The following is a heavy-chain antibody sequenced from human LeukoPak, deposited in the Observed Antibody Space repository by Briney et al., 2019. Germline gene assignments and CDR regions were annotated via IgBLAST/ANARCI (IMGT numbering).Heavy chain of an antibody. CDR1: GGSISSGSYY. CDR3: ARGRPLYYDFWSGYSDY. D-gene: IGHD3-3*01. CDR2: INHSGST. V-gene: IGHV4-39*07. J-gene: IGHJ4*02. Sequence: SETLSLTCTVSGGSISSGSYYWSWIRQPPGKGLEWIGEINHSGSTNYNPSLKSRVTISVGTSKNQFSLKLSSVTAADTAVYYCARGRPLYYDFWSGYSDYWGQGTLVTVSS.